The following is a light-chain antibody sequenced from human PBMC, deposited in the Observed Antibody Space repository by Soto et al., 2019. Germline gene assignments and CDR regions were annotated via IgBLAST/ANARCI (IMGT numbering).Light chain of an antibody. CDR3: LQDYNSPWT. CDR2: AAS. J-gene: IGKJ1*01. Sequence: AIQMTQSPSSLSASVGDRVTITCRASQYIRTSLGWFQQKPGKAPNLLIYAASSLESGVPSRFSGSGSGTYFTLTISSLQPEDFATYYCLQDYNSPWTFGQGTKVEIK. V-gene: IGKV1-6*01. CDR1: QYIRTS.